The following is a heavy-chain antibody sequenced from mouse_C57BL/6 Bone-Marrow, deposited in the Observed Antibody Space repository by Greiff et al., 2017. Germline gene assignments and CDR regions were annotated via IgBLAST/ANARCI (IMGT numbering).Heavy chain of an antibody. V-gene: IGHV1-82*01. CDR3: AREGSSPLYAMDY. CDR1: GYAFSSSW. D-gene: IGHD1-1*01. CDR2: IYPGDGDT. J-gene: IGHJ4*01. Sequence: LMEPGASVKISCKASGYAFSSSWMNWVKQRPGKGLEWIGRIYPGDGDTNYNGKFKGKATLTADKSSSTAYMQLSSLTSEDSAVYFCAREGSSPLYAMDYWGQGTSVTVSS.